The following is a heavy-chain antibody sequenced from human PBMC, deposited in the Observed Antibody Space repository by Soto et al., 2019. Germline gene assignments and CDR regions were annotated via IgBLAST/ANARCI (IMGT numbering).Heavy chain of an antibody. D-gene: IGHD6-13*01. V-gene: IGHV3-48*01. CDR1: GFTFSSYS. CDR2: ISSSSSTI. CDR3: AREDTEAAGTRYYYYYYMDV. J-gene: IGHJ6*03. Sequence: GGSLRLSCAASGFTFSSYSMNWVRQAPGKGLEWVSYISSSSSTIYYADSVKGRFNISRDNAKNSLYLQMNSLRAEDTAVYYCAREDTEAAGTRYYYYYYMDVWGKGTTVTVSS.